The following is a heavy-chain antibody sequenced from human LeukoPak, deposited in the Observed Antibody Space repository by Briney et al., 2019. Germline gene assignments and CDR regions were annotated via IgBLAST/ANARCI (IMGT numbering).Heavy chain of an antibody. D-gene: IGHD2-2*01. CDR2: ISYDGSNK. CDR1: GFTFSSYA. Sequence: GGSLRLSCAASGFTFSSYAMHWVRQAPGKGLEGVAVISYDGSNKYYADSVKGRFTISRDNSKNTLYPQMNSLRAEDTAVYYCARAGDVVVPAAIYYWGQGTLVTVSS. J-gene: IGHJ4*02. V-gene: IGHV3-30*01. CDR3: ARAGDVVVPAAIYY.